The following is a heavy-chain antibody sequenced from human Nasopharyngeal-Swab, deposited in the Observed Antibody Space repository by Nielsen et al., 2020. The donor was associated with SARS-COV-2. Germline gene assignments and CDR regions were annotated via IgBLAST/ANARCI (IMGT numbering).Heavy chain of an antibody. CDR2: IGTAGDT. V-gene: IGHV3-13*01. Sequence: GASLKISCAASGFTFSSYDMHWVRQATGKGLEWVSAIGTAGDTYDPGSVKGRFTLSRAHAPHSLYLQMTILRAGDTAVYSCARAFDLNWKGGMDVWGQGTTFTVSS. CDR3: ARAFDLNWKGGMDV. CDR1: GFTFSSYD. D-gene: IGHD1-1*01. J-gene: IGHJ6*02.